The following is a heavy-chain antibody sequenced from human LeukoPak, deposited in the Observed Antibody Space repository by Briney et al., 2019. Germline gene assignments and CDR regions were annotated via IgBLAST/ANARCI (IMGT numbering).Heavy chain of an antibody. D-gene: IGHD6-6*01. CDR3: ARLSIAALFDY. CDR1: GGSISSSSYY. J-gene: IGHJ4*02. V-gene: IGHV4-39*01. Sequence: PSETLSLTCTVSGGSISSSSYYWGWIRQPPGKGLEWIGSIYYSGSTYYNPSLKSRVTISVDTSKNQFSLKLSSVTAADTAVYYCARLSIAALFDYWGQGTLVTVSS. CDR2: IYYSGST.